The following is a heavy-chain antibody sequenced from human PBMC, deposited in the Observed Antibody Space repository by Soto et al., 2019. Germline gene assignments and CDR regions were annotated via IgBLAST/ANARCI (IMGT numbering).Heavy chain of an antibody. CDR1: GFTFSSYS. D-gene: IGHD3-22*01. CDR2: ISSSSSTI. CDR3: AIMDYYDSSGLGFDY. V-gene: IGHV3-48*02. Sequence: GGSLRLSCAASGFTFSSYSMNWVRQAPGKGLEWGSYISSSSSTIYYADSVKGRFTISRDNAKNSLYLQMNSLRDEDTAVYYCAIMDYYDSSGLGFDYWGQGTLVTVSS. J-gene: IGHJ4*02.